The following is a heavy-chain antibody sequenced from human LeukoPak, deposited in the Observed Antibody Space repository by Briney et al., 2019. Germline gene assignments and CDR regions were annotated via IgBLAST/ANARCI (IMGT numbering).Heavy chain of an antibody. CDR2: IIPIFGTA. V-gene: IGHV1-69*05. J-gene: IGHJ6*03. CDR1: GGTFSSYA. CDR3: ARYRVGDYYYYYMDV. Sequence: GSSVKVSCKASGGTFSSYAISWVRQAPGQGLEWMGRIIPIFGTANYAQKFQGRVTITTDESTSTAYMELSSLRSEDTAVYYCARYRVGDYYYYYMDVWGKGTTVTASS.